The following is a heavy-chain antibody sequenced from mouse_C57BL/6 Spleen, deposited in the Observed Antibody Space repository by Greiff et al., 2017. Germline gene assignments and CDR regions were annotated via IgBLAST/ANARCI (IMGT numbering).Heavy chain of an antibody. CDR1: GYTFTSYW. D-gene: IGHD1-1*01. CDR2: IDPSDSYT. Sequence: QVQLQQSGAELVMPGASVKLSCKASGYTFTSYWMHWVKQRPGQGLEWIGEIDPSDSYTNYNQKFKGKSTLTVDKSSSTAYMQLSSLTSEDSAVYYCARCYYGSSYDYWGQGTTLTVSS. V-gene: IGHV1-69*01. J-gene: IGHJ2*01. CDR3: ARCYYGSSYDY.